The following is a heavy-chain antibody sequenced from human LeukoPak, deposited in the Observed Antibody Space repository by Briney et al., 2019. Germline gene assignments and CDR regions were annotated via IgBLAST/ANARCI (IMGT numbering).Heavy chain of an antibody. Sequence: ASVKVSCKASGYTFTNYAFSWVRQAPGQGLEWMGWINTNNGNTNYVKRLQGRVTMTTDTSTSTAYMELSSLRSEDTAVYYCARDRVDYYDNQWGTPFWYFDLWGRGTLVTVSS. CDR3: ARDRVDYYDNQWGTPFWYFDL. CDR1: GYTFTNYA. V-gene: IGHV1-18*01. CDR2: INTNNGNT. J-gene: IGHJ2*01. D-gene: IGHD3-22*01.